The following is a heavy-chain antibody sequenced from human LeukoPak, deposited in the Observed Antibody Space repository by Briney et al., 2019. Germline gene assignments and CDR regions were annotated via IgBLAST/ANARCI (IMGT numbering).Heavy chain of an antibody. V-gene: IGHV3-49*03. D-gene: IGHD3-3*01. Sequence: GGSLRLSCTASGFTFGDYAMSWFRQAPGKGLEWVGFIRSKAYGGSTEYAASVKGRFTISGDDSKSIAYLQMNSLKTEDTAVYYCTRVTIFGVVMVDGMDVWGQGTTVTVSS. J-gene: IGHJ6*02. CDR2: IRSKAYGGST. CDR1: GFTFGDYA. CDR3: TRVTIFGVVMVDGMDV.